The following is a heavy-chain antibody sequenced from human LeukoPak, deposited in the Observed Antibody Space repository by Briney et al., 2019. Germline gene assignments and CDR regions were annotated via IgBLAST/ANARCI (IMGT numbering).Heavy chain of an antibody. CDR1: GYTFTGDY. J-gene: IGHJ6*01. CDR3: ASVPPGYCTNGVCYGMDV. Sequence: ASVKVSCKASGYTFTGDYIHWVRQAPRQGLEWTGWINTNSGGTNYAQKFQRRVTMTRDMSISTADMELSRLRSDDTAGYYCASVPPGYCTNGVCYGMDVWGKGTTVTVSS. D-gene: IGHD2-8*01. CDR2: INTNSGGT. V-gene: IGHV1-2*02.